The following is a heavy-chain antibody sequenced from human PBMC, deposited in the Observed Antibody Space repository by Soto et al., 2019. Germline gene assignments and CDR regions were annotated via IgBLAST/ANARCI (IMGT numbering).Heavy chain of an antibody. D-gene: IGHD1-26*01. CDR3: ARGAVGSYTYYFDY. CDR1: GYTFTGYY. V-gene: IGHV1-2*04. J-gene: IGHJ4*02. Sequence: QVQLVQSGAEVKKPGASVKVSCKASGYTFTGYYMHWVRQAPGQGLEWMGWINPNSGGTNYAQKFQGWVTMTRDTSSSTAYMEVSRLRSDDTAVYYCARGAVGSYTYYFDYWGQGTLVTVSS. CDR2: INPNSGGT.